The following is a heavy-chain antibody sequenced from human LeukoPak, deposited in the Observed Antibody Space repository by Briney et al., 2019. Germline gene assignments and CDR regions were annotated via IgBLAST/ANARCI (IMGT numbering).Heavy chain of an antibody. Sequence: GGSLRLSCAASGFTFSTYSMNWVRQAPGKGLEWVSYISSGSSTIYYADSVKGRFTISRDNAKNSLYLQLNSLRAEDTAVYYCARVPYYDSYGYYDWGQGTLVTVSS. CDR2: ISSGSSTI. V-gene: IGHV3-48*01. D-gene: IGHD3-22*01. CDR3: ARVPYYDSYGYYD. J-gene: IGHJ4*02. CDR1: GFTFSTYS.